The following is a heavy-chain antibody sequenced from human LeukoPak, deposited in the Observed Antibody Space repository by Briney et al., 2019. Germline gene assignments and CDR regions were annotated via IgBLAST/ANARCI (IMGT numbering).Heavy chain of an antibody. CDR2: ISRSGITI. CDR3: AKDLCTNGVCYLDY. CDR1: GFTFTDYY. Sequence: GGSLRLSCAASGFTFTDYYMTWIRQAPGMGLEWISYISRSGITIKYADSVKGRFTISRDNAKNSLYLQMNSPRAEDTAVYYCAKDLCTNGVCYLDYWGQGTLVTVSS. V-gene: IGHV3-11*01. J-gene: IGHJ4*02. D-gene: IGHD2-8*01.